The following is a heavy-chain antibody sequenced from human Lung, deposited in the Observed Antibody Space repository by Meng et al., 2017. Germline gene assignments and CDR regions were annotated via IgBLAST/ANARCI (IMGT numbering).Heavy chain of an antibody. CDR2: INHSGST. J-gene: IGHJ4*02. CDR1: GGSFSDYY. CDR3: ARGPTTMAHDFDY. Sequence: GQLQQWGVGLLKPSGALSLPCVVSGGSFSDYYWSWIRQPPGKGLEWIGEINHSGSTNYNPSLESRATISVDTSQNNLSLKLSSVTAADSAVYYCARGPTTMAHDFDYWGQGTLVTVSS. V-gene: IGHV4-34*01. D-gene: IGHD4-11*01.